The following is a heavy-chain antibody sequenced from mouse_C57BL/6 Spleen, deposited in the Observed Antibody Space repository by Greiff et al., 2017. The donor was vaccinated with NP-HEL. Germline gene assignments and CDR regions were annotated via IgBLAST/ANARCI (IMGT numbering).Heavy chain of an antibody. V-gene: IGHV5-4*01. CDR2: ISDGGSYT. D-gene: IGHD2-4*01. CDR1: GFTFSSYA. CDR3: ARDRGYYDYDEGFAY. Sequence: VKLVESGGGLVKPGGSLKLSCAASGFTFSSYAMSWVRQTPEKRLEWVATISDGGSYTYYPDNVKGRFTISRDNAKNNLYLQMSHLKSEDTAMYYCARDRGYYDYDEGFAYWGQGTLVTVSA. J-gene: IGHJ3*01.